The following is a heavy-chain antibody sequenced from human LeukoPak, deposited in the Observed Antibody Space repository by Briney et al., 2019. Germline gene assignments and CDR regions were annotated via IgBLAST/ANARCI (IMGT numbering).Heavy chain of an antibody. CDR2: MNPNSGNT. CDR1: GYTFTSYD. J-gene: IGHJ5*02. D-gene: IGHD3-10*01. CDR3: ARAPRITMVRGVIYWFDP. V-gene: IGHV1-8*03. Sequence: GASVKVSCKASGYTFTSYDINWVRQATGQGLEWMGWMNPNSGNTGYAQKFQGRVTITRNTSISTACMELSSLRSEDTAVYYCARAPRITMVRGVIYWFDPWGQGTLVTVSS.